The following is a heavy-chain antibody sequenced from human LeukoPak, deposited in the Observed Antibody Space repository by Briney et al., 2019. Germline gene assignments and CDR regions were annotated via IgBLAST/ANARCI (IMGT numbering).Heavy chain of an antibody. D-gene: IGHD3-16*01. J-gene: IGHJ4*02. CDR2: ISGSGGTP. V-gene: IGHV3-23*01. CDR1: GFTFSTYA. CDR3: AKGGDLITYFDY. Sequence: GGSLRLSCAASGFTFSTYAMNWVRQAPGKGLEWVSTISGSGGTPHYADSVKGRFTISRDNSKNTLHLQMNSLRAEDTAVYYCAKGGDLITYFDYWGQGTLVTISS.